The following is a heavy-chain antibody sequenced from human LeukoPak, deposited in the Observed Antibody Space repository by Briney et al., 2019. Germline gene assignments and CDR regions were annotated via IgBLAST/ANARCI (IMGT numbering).Heavy chain of an antibody. D-gene: IGHD6-13*01. V-gene: IGHV5-51*01. CDR3: ARHGYSSSPDYYYYYYMDV. CDR1: GYSFTSYW. Sequence: GESLKISCKGSGYSFTSYWIGWVRQMPGKSLEWMGIIYPGDSDTRYSPSFQGQVTISADKSISTAYLQWSSLKASDTAMYYCARHGYSSSPDYYYYYYMDVWGKGTTVTVSS. J-gene: IGHJ6*03. CDR2: IYPGDSDT.